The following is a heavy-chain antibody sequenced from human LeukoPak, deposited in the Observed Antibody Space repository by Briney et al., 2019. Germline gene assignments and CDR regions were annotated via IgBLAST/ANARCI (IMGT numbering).Heavy chain of an antibody. J-gene: IGHJ4*02. V-gene: IGHV3-48*04. Sequence: RGSLRLSCAASGFTFSSYSMNWVRQAPGHGLGGVSYISSSGSTIYYADSVKRRFTISRDNAKNSLYLQMNSLRAEDTAVYYCASHSGRDGYNLLDYWGQGTLVTVSS. CDR2: ISSSGSTI. CDR1: GFTFSSYS. D-gene: IGHD5-24*01. CDR3: ASHSGRDGYNLLDY.